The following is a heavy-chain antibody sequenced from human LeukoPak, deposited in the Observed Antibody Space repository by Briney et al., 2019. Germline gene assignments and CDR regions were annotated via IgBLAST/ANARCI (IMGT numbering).Heavy chain of an antibody. J-gene: IGHJ5*02. Sequence: GGSLRLSCAASGFTLSSDWMAWVRQPPGKGLVCVSRINREGTNTIHADSVKGRFTIFRDNAKNTLYLQMNSLIPEDTAVYYCVRDLGHCVNGVCGAWGQGTRVTVSS. CDR3: VRDLGHCVNGVCGA. D-gene: IGHD2-8*01. V-gene: IGHV3-74*01. CDR1: GFTLSSDW. CDR2: INREGTNT.